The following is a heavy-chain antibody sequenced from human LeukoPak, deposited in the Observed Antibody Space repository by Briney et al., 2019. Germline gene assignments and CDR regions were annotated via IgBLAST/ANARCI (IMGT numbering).Heavy chain of an antibody. CDR2: INSDGSST. Sequence: GGSLRLSCAASGFTLSSYWMHWVRQAPGKGLVWVSRINSDGSSTSYADSVKGRFTISRDNAKNTLYLQMNSLRAEDTAVYYCAREPAIAARLYYYYYYMDVWGKGTTVTVSS. J-gene: IGHJ6*03. CDR3: AREPAIAARLYYYYYYMDV. V-gene: IGHV3-74*01. D-gene: IGHD6-6*01. CDR1: GFTLSSYW.